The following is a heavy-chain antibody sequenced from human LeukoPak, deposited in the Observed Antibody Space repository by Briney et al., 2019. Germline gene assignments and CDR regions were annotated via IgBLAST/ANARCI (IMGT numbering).Heavy chain of an antibody. CDR2: IGTAGDT. V-gene: IGHV3-13*01. D-gene: IGHD1-26*01. J-gene: IGHJ4*02. CDR3: AREGGPTEIGEFDY. Sequence: PGGSLRLSCAASGFTFSDYDMHWVRQATGKGLEWVSAIGTAGDTYYTGSVKGRFTISRENAKNSLYLQMNSLRAEDTAVYYCAREGGPTEIGEFDYWGQGTLVTVSS. CDR1: GFTFSDYD.